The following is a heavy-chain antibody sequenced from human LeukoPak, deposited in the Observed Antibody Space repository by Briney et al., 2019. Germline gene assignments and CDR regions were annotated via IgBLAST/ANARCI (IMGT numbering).Heavy chain of an antibody. CDR1: GFTFSSYA. D-gene: IGHD3-22*01. J-gene: IGHJ4*02. CDR2: ISYDGSNK. V-gene: IGHV3-30*04. CDR3: ARDRGDGYYYDSSGYSDY. Sequence: GGSLRLSCAASGFTFSSYAMHWVRQAPGKGLEWVAVISYDGSNKYYADSVKGRFTISRDNCKNTLYLQMNSLRAEDTAVYYCARDRGDGYYYDSSGYSDYWGQGTLVTVSS.